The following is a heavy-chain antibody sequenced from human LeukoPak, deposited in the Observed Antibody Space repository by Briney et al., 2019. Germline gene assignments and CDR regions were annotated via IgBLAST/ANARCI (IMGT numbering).Heavy chain of an antibody. V-gene: IGHV1-69*13. CDR3: ARVLSGSLGDAFDI. CDR2: IIPIFGTA. J-gene: IGHJ3*02. CDR1: GGTFSSYA. Sequence: ASVKVSCKASGGTFSSYAISWVRRAPGQGLEWMGGIIPIFGTANYAQKFQGRVTITADESTSTAYMELSSLRSEDTAVYYCARVLSGSLGDAFDIWGQGTMVTVSS. D-gene: IGHD1-26*01.